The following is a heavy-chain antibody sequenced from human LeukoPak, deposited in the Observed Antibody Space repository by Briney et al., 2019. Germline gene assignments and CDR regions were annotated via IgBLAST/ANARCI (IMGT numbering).Heavy chain of an antibody. J-gene: IGHJ3*02. CDR3: ARDLDITMVRGVTCFDI. CDR1: GYTFTSYD. V-gene: IGHV1-8*01. D-gene: IGHD3-10*01. Sequence: GASVKVSCKASGYTFTSYDINWVRQATGQGLEWMGWMNPNSGNTGYAQKFQGRVTMTRNTSISTAYMELSSLRSEDTAVYYCARDLDITMVRGVTCFDIWGQGTMVTVSS. CDR2: MNPNSGNT.